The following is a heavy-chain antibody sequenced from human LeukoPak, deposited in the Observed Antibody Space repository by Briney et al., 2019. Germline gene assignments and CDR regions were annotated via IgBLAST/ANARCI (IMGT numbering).Heavy chain of an antibody. J-gene: IGHJ3*02. V-gene: IGHV4-59*01. D-gene: IGHD3-16*01. CDR1: GGSISSYC. Sequence: PSETLSLTCTVSGGSISSYCWSWIRQPPGKGLEWIGYIYYSGSTNYNPSLKSRVIISVDTSKNQFSLKLSSVTAADTAVYYCARGAPLRSAFDIWGQGTMVTVSS. CDR2: IYYSGST. CDR3: ARGAPLRSAFDI.